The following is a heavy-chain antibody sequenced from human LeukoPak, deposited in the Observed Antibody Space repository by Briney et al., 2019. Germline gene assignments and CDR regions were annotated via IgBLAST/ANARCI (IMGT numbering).Heavy chain of an antibody. J-gene: IGHJ4*02. CDR3: ATGRVAVSGPDS. D-gene: IGHD6-19*01. Sequence: SETLSLTCAVYGASFSGYYWTWIRQPPGKGLEWIGEINHSDERTTYNPSFKSRVTLSVDTSTNQFSLKLNSVTAADTAVYYCATGRVAVSGPDSWGQGTLVTVSS. CDR2: INHSDERT. CDR1: GASFSGYY. V-gene: IGHV4-34*01.